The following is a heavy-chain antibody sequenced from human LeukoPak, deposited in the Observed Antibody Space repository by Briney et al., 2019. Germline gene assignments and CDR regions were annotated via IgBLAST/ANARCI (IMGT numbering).Heavy chain of an antibody. CDR3: ARENSGYEDAFDI. Sequence: GASVKVSCKASGFTFTDYYIHWVRQAPGQGLEWMGWINPNSGGTNYAQKFQGRVTMTRDTSISTACMELSRLRSDDTAVYYCARENSGYEDAFDIWGQGTMVTVSS. V-gene: IGHV1-2*02. CDR1: GFTFTDYY. J-gene: IGHJ3*02. CDR2: INPNSGGT. D-gene: IGHD5-12*01.